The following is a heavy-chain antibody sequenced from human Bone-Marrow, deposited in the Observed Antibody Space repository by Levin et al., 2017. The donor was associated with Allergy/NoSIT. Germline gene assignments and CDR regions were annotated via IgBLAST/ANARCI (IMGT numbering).Heavy chain of an antibody. CDR3: ARAPAQFDY. Sequence: GGSLRLSCAASGFNFNTYAMHWVRQAPGKGLEWVAVISYDGSDQHYADSVKGRFIVSRDNSQNTLYLQMRSLTAGDTALYYCARAPAQFDYWGQGTPVTVSS. J-gene: IGHJ4*02. CDR2: ISYDGSDQ. V-gene: IGHV3-30*04. CDR1: GFNFNTYA.